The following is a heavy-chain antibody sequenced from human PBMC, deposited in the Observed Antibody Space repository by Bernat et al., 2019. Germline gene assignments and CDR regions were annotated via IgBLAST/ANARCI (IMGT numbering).Heavy chain of an antibody. CDR2: IWYDGSNK. Sequence: QVQLVESGGGVVQAGGSLRLSCAMSGFSFSTYSLHWVRQAPGKGLEWVAVIWYDGSNKYYADSVKGRFTISRDNSKNTLYLQMNSLRAEDTAVYYCAREMDCSGGSCYVDYWGQGPLVTVSS. CDR1: GFSFSTYS. D-gene: IGHD2-15*01. J-gene: IGHJ4*02. CDR3: AREMDCSGGSCYVDY. V-gene: IGHV3-33*01.